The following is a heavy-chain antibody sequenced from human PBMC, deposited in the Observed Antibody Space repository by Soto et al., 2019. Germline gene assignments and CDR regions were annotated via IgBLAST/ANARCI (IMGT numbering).Heavy chain of an antibody. Sequence: ASVKVSCKASGYTFTSYGISWVRQAPGQGLEWMGWMNPNSGNTGYAQKFQGRVTMTRNTSISTAYMELSSLRSEDTAVYYCARPLVATNYWGQGTLVTVSS. D-gene: IGHD5-12*01. V-gene: IGHV1-8*02. CDR3: ARPLVATNY. J-gene: IGHJ4*02. CDR2: MNPNSGNT. CDR1: GYTFTSYG.